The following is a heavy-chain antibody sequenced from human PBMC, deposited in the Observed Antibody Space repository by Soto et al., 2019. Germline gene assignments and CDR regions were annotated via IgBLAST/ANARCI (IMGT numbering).Heavy chain of an antibody. V-gene: IGHV1-18*01. Sequence: QVQLVQSGAEVKKPGASVKVSCKASGYTFTSYGISWVRQAPGQGLEWMGWISAYNGNKKYAQKLQGRVTMTTDTATSTAKRERRPLRPDDRAVYYCAGVLGQQLFDYGGQGPLVTASS. J-gene: IGHJ4*02. CDR1: GYTFTSYG. CDR3: AGVLGQQLFDY. CDR2: ISAYNGNK. D-gene: IGHD6-13*01.